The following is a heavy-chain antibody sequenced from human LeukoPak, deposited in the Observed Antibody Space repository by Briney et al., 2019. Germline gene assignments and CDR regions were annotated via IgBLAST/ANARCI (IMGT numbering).Heavy chain of an antibody. V-gene: IGHV3-48*04. CDR3: ARESRATGYNLFDD. CDR1: GFTFSSYA. J-gene: IGHJ4*02. CDR2: ISSGSSST. Sequence: PGGSLRLSCAGSGFTFSSYAMSWVRQAPGKGLEWVSYISSGSSSTNYADSVKGRFTISRDNAKNSLYLQMNSLRAEDTAVYYCARESRATGYNLFDDWGQGTLVTVSS. D-gene: IGHD1-26*01.